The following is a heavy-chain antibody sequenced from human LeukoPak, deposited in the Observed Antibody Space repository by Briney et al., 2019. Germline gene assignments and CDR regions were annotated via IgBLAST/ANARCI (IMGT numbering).Heavy chain of an antibody. CDR3: AKDGDYSGYPKPYYYFYMDV. CDR2: IRYDGNNK. J-gene: IGHJ6*03. CDR1: GFSFSHYG. Sequence: GGSLRLSCAASGFSFSHYGMHWVRQAPGKGLEWVAVIRYDGNNKYYADSVRGRFTISRDMSKNTVFLQMNSLRIEDTAVYYCAKDGDYSGYPKPYYYFYMDVWGKGTTVTISS. D-gene: IGHD5-12*01. V-gene: IGHV3-30*02.